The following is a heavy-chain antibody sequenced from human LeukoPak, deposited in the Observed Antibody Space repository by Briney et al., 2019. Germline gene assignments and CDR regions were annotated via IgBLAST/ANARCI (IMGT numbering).Heavy chain of an antibody. J-gene: IGHJ3*02. CDR2: ISGSDAGT. CDR1: GFTFNKYA. CDR3: ARASSGYYSDAFDI. D-gene: IGHD3-22*01. Sequence: PGGSLRLFCAASGFTFNKYAMSWVRQAPGKGLEWVSAISGSDAGTYYADSVKGRFTLSRDNAKNSLYLQMNSLRAEDTALYYCARASSGYYSDAFDIWGQGTMVAVSS. V-gene: IGHV3-23*01.